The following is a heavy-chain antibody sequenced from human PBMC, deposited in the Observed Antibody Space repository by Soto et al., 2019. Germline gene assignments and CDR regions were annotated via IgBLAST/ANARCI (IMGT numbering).Heavy chain of an antibody. V-gene: IGHV4-59*02. CDR3: ARGLLGRIYYFDY. Sequence: SETLSLTCTVSGGSVSSYYWNWIRQPPGKGLEWIGYIYHTGSTNHNPSLKSRVTISEDTSKNQISLKLTSVTAADTAVYFCARGLLGRIYYFDYWGQGALVTVSS. D-gene: IGHD2-15*01. J-gene: IGHJ4*02. CDR1: GGSVSSYY. CDR2: IYHTGST.